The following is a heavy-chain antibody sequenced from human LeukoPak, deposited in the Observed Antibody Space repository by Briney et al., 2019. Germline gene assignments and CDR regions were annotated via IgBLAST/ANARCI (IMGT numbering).Heavy chain of an antibody. D-gene: IGHD6-6*01. Sequence: SETLSLTCAVSGYSISSGYYWGWIRQPPGKGLEWIGSIYHSGSTYYSPSLKSRVTISVDTSKNQFSLKLSSVTAADTAVYYCARDPSEYSSSSITFDYWGQGTLVTVSS. CDR1: GYSISSGYY. CDR2: IYHSGST. CDR3: ARDPSEYSSSSITFDY. V-gene: IGHV4-38-2*02. J-gene: IGHJ4*02.